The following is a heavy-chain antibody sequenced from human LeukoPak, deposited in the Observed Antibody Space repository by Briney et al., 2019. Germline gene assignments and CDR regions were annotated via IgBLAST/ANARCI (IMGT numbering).Heavy chain of an antibody. V-gene: IGHV4-30-2*01. CDR3: ARDRLHYGMDV. Sequence: PSQTLSLTCAVSGGSISGGGYSWSWIRQPPGKGLEWIGYIYHSGSTYYNPSLKSRVTISVDRSKNQFSLKLSSVTAADTAVYYCARDRLHYGMDVWGQGTTVTV. J-gene: IGHJ6*02. CDR1: GGSISGGGYS. CDR2: IYHSGST.